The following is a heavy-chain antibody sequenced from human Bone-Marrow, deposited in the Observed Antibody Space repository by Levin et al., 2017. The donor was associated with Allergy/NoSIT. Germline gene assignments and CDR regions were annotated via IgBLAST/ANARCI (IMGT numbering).Heavy chain of an antibody. V-gene: IGHV1-2*06. J-gene: IGHJ5*02. CDR1: GYTFTGYY. Sequence: ASVKVSCKASGYTFTGYYMHWVRQAPGQGLEWMGRINPNSGGTNYAQKFQGRVTMTRDTSISTAYMELSRLRSDDTAVYYCARKYSSGWYWFDPWGQGTLVTVSS. CDR2: INPNSGGT. D-gene: IGHD6-19*01. CDR3: ARKYSSGWYWFDP.